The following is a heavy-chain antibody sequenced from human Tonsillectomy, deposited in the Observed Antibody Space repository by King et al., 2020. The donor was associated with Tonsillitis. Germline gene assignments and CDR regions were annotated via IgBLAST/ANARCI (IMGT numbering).Heavy chain of an antibody. V-gene: IGHV3-23*04. D-gene: IGHD2-21*02. CDR1: GFTFSSYA. J-gene: IGHJ4*02. CDR2: ISGSGGST. Sequence: VQLVESGGGLVQPGGSLRLSCAASGFTFSSYAMSWVRQAPGKGLEWVSAISGSGGSTYYADSVKGRFTISRDNSKNTLYLQMNSLRAEDTAAYYCAKWESYCGGVCYPYYFAYRGQGTLVTVSS. CDR3: AKWESYCGGVCYPYYFAY.